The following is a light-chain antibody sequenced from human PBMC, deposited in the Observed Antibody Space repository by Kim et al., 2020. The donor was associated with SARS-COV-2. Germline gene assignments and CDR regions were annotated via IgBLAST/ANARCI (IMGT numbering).Light chain of an antibody. Sequence: SPAERATLSCRASQSVSSSYLAWYQQKPGQAPRLLIYGASSRATGIPDRFSGSGSGTDFTLTISRLEPEDVAVYYCQQYGSSPPTFGQGTKVDIK. CDR2: GAS. CDR3: QQYGSSPPT. J-gene: IGKJ1*01. V-gene: IGKV3-20*01. CDR1: QSVSSSY.